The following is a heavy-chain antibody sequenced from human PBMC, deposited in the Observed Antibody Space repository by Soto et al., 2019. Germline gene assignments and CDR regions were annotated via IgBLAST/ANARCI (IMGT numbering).Heavy chain of an antibody. J-gene: IGHJ6*02. CDR1: GDTFTKYA. Sequence: QVQVVQSGAEVKNPGSSVKVSCKASGDTFTKYAFSWVRQAPGQGLEWLGGIIPIFGTPDYAQKFQGRVAIIADKSTSTVYMELSSLRAEDTAVYYCAVEVWGQLVPSGYYYYAMDVWGQGTTVTVSS. D-gene: IGHD6-6*01. V-gene: IGHV1-69*06. CDR3: AVEVWGQLVPSGYYYYAMDV. CDR2: IIPIFGTP.